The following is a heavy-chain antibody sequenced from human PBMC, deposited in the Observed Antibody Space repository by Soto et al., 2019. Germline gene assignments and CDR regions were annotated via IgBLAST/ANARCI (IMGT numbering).Heavy chain of an antibody. CDR1: GFTFSSDW. CDR2: INTDGSGT. D-gene: IGHD2-2*01. J-gene: IGHJ4*02. V-gene: IGHV3-74*01. CDR3: ARGIGPPATWDYFDY. Sequence: GGSLRLSCAASGFTFSSDWMHWVRQAPGKGLVWVSRINTDGSGTTYADSVQGRFTIARDAYRNSVDLQMHSLRVDDTAVYYCARGIGPPATWDYFDYWGQGALVTVSS.